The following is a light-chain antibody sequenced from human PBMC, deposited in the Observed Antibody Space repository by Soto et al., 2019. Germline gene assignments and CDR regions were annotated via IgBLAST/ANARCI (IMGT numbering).Light chain of an antibody. CDR2: DAS. V-gene: IGKV1-33*01. CDR1: QSISNH. CDR3: QQYDNLPLT. Sequence: DIQMTQSPSYMSASVEDRVIITCRASQSISNHLNWYQQKPGKAPKLLIYDASNLETGVPSRFSGSGSGTDFTFTISSLQPEDIATYYCQQYDNLPLTFGGGTKVDIK. J-gene: IGKJ4*01.